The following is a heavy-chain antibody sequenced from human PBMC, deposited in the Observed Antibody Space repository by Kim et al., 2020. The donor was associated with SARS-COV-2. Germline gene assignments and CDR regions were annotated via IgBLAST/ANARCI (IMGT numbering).Heavy chain of an antibody. Sequence: YYNPSLKSRVTISVDTSKNQFSLKLSSVTAADTAVYYCASYLGADDFWSSWGQGTLVTVSS. CDR3: ASYLGADDFWSS. D-gene: IGHD3-3*01. V-gene: IGHV4-31*02. J-gene: IGHJ5*02.